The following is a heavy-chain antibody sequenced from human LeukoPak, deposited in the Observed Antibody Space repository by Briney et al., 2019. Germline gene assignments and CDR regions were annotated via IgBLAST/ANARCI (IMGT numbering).Heavy chain of an antibody. J-gene: IGHJ4*02. Sequence: AMNWVRQXXXXGLEWVSAICSNDDNTYYANSVKGRFTISRDNSKNTLSLQLNSLRAEDTAVYYCAKGTSSSCYSAPNYWGQGTLVTVSS. D-gene: IGHD2-15*01. V-gene: IGHV3-23*01. CDR2: ICSNDDNT. CDR1: A. CDR3: AKGTSSSCYSAPNY.